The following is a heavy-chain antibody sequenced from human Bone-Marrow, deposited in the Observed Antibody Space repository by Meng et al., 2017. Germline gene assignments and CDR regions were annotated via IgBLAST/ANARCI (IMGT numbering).Heavy chain of an antibody. CDR2: ISSSGSTI. Sequence: GESLKISCAASGFTFSDYYMSWIRQAPGKGLEWVSYISSSGSTIYYADSVKGRFTISRDNAKNSLYLQMNSLRAEDTAVYYCARDDILTVFDYWGQGTLVTVSS. D-gene: IGHD3-9*01. V-gene: IGHV3-11*01. CDR1: GFTFSDYY. J-gene: IGHJ4*02. CDR3: ARDDILTVFDY.